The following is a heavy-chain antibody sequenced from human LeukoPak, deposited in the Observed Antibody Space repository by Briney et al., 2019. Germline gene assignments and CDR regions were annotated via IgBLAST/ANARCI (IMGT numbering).Heavy chain of an antibody. Sequence: GGSLRLSCAASGFTFSTYWMHWVRQAPGKGLVWVSRINTDGGSTTYADSVKGRFTISRDNAKNMLYLQMDSLRAEDTAVYYCARDRFFGMDVWGQGTTVTVSS. J-gene: IGHJ6*02. CDR2: INTDGGST. V-gene: IGHV3-74*01. CDR1: GFTFSTYW. CDR3: ARDRFFGMDV.